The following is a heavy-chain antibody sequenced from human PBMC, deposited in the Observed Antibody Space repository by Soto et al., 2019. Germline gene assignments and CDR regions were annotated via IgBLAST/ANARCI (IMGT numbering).Heavy chain of an antibody. J-gene: IGHJ4*02. CDR1: GGSISSGGYY. V-gene: IGHV4-31*03. CDR3: ARVRDTAMEHDY. D-gene: IGHD5-18*01. Sequence: SETLSLTCTVSGGSISSGGYYWSWIRQHPGKGLEWIGHIYYSGSTYYNPSLKSRVTISVDTSKNQFSLKLSSVTAADTAVYYCARVRDTAMEHDYWGQGTLVTVSS. CDR2: IYYSGST.